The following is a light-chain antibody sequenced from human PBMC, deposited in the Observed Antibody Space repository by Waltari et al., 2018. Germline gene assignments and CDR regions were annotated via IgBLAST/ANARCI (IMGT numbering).Light chain of an antibody. CDR2: GAS. Sequence: EIVMTQSPATLSLSPGERATLSCRASQSVSSSLAWYQQKPGQAPRLLIYGASSRATGIPDRFSGSGSRTDFTLIISSLEPEDVGVYYCLQRSNWPWTFGQGTKVEIK. J-gene: IGKJ1*01. CDR1: QSVSSS. CDR3: LQRSNWPWT. V-gene: IGKV3D-15*01.